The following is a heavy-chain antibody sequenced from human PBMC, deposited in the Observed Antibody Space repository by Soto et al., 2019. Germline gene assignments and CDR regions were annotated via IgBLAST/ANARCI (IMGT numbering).Heavy chain of an antibody. Sequence: GGSLRLSCAASGFAVSDTYMSWVRQTPGKGLEWVSVIYSGGSSYYADSVKGRFTISRDNSKNTLYLQMNGLRAEDTAVYYCSRDGNALTTDYWGQGTLVTVSS. V-gene: IGHV3-66*01. CDR3: SRDGNALTTDY. J-gene: IGHJ4*02. CDR1: GFAVSDTY. D-gene: IGHD4-17*01. CDR2: IYSGGSS.